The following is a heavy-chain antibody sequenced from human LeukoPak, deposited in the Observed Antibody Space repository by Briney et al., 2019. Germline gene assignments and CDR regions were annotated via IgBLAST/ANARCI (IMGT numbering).Heavy chain of an antibody. CDR1: AFSLNAYN. CDR2: IRYDGSNK. J-gene: IGHJ3*02. CDR3: AKPMEALYDFWSGRQLPRNAFDI. V-gene: IGHV3-30*02. D-gene: IGHD3-3*01. Sequence: PGGSLRLSCAASAFSLNAYNMHWVRQAPGKGLEWVAFIRYDGSNKYYADSVKGRFTISRDNSKNTLYLQMNSLRAEDTAVYYCAKPMEALYDFWSGRQLPRNAFDIWGQGTMVTVSS.